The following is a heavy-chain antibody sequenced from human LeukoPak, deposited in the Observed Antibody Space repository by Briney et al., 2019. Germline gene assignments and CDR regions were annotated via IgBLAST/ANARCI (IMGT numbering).Heavy chain of an antibody. CDR1: GYTFTGYY. Sequence: ASVKVSCKASGYTFTGYYMHWVRQAPGQGLEWMGWINPNSGGTNYAQKFQGWVTMTRDTSISTAYMELSRLRSDDTAVYYCARASLKWGNWFDPWGQGTLVTVSS. J-gene: IGHJ5*02. CDR3: ARASLKWGNWFDP. D-gene: IGHD1-26*01. V-gene: IGHV1-2*04. CDR2: INPNSGGT.